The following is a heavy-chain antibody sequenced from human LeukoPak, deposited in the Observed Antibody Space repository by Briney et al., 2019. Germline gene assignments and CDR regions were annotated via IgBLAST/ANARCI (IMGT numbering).Heavy chain of an antibody. D-gene: IGHD6-19*01. CDR3: AREYSSGWYNWFDP. CDR2: IYYSGST. J-gene: IGHJ5*02. V-gene: IGHV4-59*01. Sequence: PSETLSLTCTVSGGSISSYYWSWIRQPPGKGLEWIGDIYYSGSTNYNPSLKSRVTISVDTSKNQFSLKLRSVTAADTAVYYCAREYSSGWYNWFDPWGQGTLVTVSS. CDR1: GGSISSYY.